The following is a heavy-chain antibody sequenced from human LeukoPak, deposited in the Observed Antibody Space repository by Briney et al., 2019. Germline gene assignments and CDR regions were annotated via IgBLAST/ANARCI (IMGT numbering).Heavy chain of an antibody. Sequence: SETLSLTCTVSGGSISSSSYYWGWIRQPPGKGLEWIGEINHRGGTGYNPSLKSRVTMSVDTSKNVFSLKLTSVTAADTAVYYCARAYYYDSSAAIDYWGQGILVTVSS. V-gene: IGHV4-39*02. CDR3: ARAYYYDSSAAIDY. J-gene: IGHJ4*02. CDR2: INHRGGT. D-gene: IGHD3-22*01. CDR1: GGSISSSSYY.